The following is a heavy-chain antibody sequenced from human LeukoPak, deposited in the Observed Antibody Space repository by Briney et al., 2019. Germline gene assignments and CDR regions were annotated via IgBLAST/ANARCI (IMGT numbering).Heavy chain of an antibody. CDR1: GGSFSGYY. Sequence: PSEPLSLTCAVYGGSFSGYYWSWIRQPPGKGLEWIGEINHSGSTNYNPSLKSRVTISVDTSKNQFSLKLSSVTAADTAVYYCARGPDYDSSGYYYYFDYWGQGTLVTVSS. D-gene: IGHD3-22*01. J-gene: IGHJ4*02. V-gene: IGHV4-34*01. CDR2: INHSGST. CDR3: ARGPDYDSSGYYYYFDY.